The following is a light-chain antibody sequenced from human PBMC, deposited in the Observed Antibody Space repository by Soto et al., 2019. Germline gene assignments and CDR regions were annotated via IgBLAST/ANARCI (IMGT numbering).Light chain of an antibody. CDR2: ESS. V-gene: IGKV1-33*01. J-gene: IGKJ1*01. CDR1: QDIGKR. CDR3: QQYDNLPQT. Sequence: DIQMTQSPPSLSASVGDRVSITCQATQDIGKRLNWYQQKSGKAPKLLIYESSNLETGVPSRFSGSGSGTDFTFAISSLQPEDVATYYCQQYDNLPQTFGQGTKEDIE.